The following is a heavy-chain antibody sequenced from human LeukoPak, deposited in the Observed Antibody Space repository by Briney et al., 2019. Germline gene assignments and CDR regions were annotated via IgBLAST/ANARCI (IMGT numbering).Heavy chain of an antibody. V-gene: IGHV3-48*01. J-gene: IGHJ4*02. Sequence: GGSLRLSCAASGFTFSSYSMNWVRQAPGKGLEWVSYISSRSRTIYYADSVKGRFSISRDNAKNSLYLQMNSLRAEDTAVYYCAREAYYYDSSGYYYPGGFDYWGQGTLVTVSS. CDR3: AREAYYYDSSGYYYPGGFDY. CDR1: GFTFSSYS. D-gene: IGHD3-22*01. CDR2: ISSRSRTI.